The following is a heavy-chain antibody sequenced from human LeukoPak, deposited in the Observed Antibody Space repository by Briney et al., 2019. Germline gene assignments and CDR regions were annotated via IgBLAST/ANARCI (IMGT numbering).Heavy chain of an antibody. V-gene: IGHV3-23*01. D-gene: IGHD6-19*01. CDR3: AKVLSGWYFDY. CDR1: GFTFSSYA. J-gene: IGHJ4*02. Sequence: PGGSLRLSCAASGFTFSSYAMSWVRQAPEKGLDWVSGISGGGGSTYYADSVKGRFTISRDNSKNTLYLQMNSLRAEDTAVYYCAKVLSGWYFDYWGQGTLVTVSS. CDR2: ISGGGGST.